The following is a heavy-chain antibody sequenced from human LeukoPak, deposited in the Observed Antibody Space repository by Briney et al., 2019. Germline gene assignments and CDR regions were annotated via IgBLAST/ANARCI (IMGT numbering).Heavy chain of an antibody. Sequence: SETLSLTCTVSGGSISNYYWSWIRQPPGKGLEWIGHIDHSGSTKYNPSLKSRVTISVDTSKNQFSLKLSSVTAADTAIYYCAIPRVSNAFDIWGQGTMVTVSS. D-gene: IGHD6-13*01. V-gene: IGHV4-59*08. CDR3: AIPRVSNAFDI. CDR1: GGSISNYY. CDR2: IDHSGST. J-gene: IGHJ3*02.